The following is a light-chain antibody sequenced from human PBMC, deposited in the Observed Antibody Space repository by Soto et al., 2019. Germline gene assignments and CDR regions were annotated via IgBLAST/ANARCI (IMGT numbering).Light chain of an antibody. V-gene: IGLV2-18*02. CDR1: SSDVGSYNR. J-gene: IGLJ1*01. CDR3: NSYTSSSTYV. Sequence: QSVLTQPASVSGSPGQSVTISCPGTSSDVGSYNRVSWYQQPPGTAPKLMIYEVSNRPSGDPDRFSGSKSGNTASLTISGLQAEDEADYYCNSYTSSSTYVFGTGTKVTVL. CDR2: EVS.